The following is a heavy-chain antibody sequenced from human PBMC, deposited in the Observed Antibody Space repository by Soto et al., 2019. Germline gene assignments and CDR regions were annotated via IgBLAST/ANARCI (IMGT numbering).Heavy chain of an antibody. V-gene: IGHV4-31*03. J-gene: IGHJ4*02. D-gene: IGHD2-15*01. CDR2: TYYGGST. CDR1: GGSIISGDSY. CDR3: ARLSPDCFGRSCYSLGLDF. Sequence: SETLSLTCTVSGGSIISGDSYWSWIRQRPGEGLEWIGYTYYGGSTYVNPSLKSRVAMSIDTSKSQFSLNLESVTAADTAVYFCARLSPDCFGRSCYSLGLDFWGQGMLVTVSS.